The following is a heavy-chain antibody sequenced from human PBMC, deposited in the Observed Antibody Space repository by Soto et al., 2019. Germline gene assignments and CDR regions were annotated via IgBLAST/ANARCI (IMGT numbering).Heavy chain of an antibody. CDR2: IKPDGSEK. D-gene: IGHD3-16*02. V-gene: IGHV3-7*05. CDR3: ARASYRGIGG. CDR1: GFTFSSYL. J-gene: IGHJ6*02. Sequence: EVQLVESGGGLVQPGGSLRLSCAASGFTFSSYLMTWVRQAPGKGLEWVAIIKPDGSEKDYEDYVKGRFTISRDNDKTSLYLKVNSLRVEDRAVYYCARASYRGIGGWGQGTKVTVSS.